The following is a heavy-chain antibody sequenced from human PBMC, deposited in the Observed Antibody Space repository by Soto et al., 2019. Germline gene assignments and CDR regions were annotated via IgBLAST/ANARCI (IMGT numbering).Heavy chain of an antibody. CDR1: GFTFSSYS. D-gene: IGHD1-26*01. CDR2: ISSSSSTI. J-gene: IGHJ6*02. Sequence: GGSLRLSCAASGFTFSSYSMNWVRQAPGKGLEWVSYISSSSSTIYYADSVKGRFTISRDNAKNSLYLQMNSLRDEDTAVYYCARDQVGATSPYYYYGMDVWGQGTTVTVSS. V-gene: IGHV3-48*02. CDR3: ARDQVGATSPYYYYGMDV.